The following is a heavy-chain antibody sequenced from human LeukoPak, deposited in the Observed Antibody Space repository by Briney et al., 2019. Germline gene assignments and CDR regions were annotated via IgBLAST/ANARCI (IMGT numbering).Heavy chain of an antibody. CDR2: IFYSGST. J-gene: IGHJ4*02. CDR1: GGSFSSYY. V-gene: IGHV4-59*01. Sequence: SETLSLTCAVYGGSFSSYYWAWIRQPPGKGLEWIAYIFYSGSTIYNPSLKSRVTMSIDTSKNQFSLKLRSVTAADTAVYYCARAVGGTLDYWGQGTLVTVSS. D-gene: IGHD6-19*01. CDR3: ARAVGGTLDY.